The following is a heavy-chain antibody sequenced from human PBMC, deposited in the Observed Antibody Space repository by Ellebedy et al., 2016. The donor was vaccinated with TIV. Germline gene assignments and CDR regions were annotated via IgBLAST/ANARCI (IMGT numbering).Heavy chain of an antibody. J-gene: IGHJ4*02. CDR3: ARAESGGYAWDY. V-gene: IGHV1-69*13. D-gene: IGHD5-12*01. CDR2: IIPIFGAA. Sequence: AASVKVSCKASGGTFSSDVISWVRQAPGQGLEWLGGIIPIFGAANYAQKFQGRVSITADDSTSTAYMELSGLRSEDTAVYVCARAESGGYAWDYWGQGTLVTVSS. CDR1: GGTFSSDV.